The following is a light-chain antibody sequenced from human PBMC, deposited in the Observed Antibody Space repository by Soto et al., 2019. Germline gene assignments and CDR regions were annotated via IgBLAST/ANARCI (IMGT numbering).Light chain of an antibody. CDR1: QSVSSN. V-gene: IGKV3-15*01. J-gene: IGKJ4*01. CDR3: QQYNDWSLT. CDR2: GAS. Sequence: EIVMTQSPATLSVSPGERATLSCRASQSVSSNLAWYQQKPGQAPRLLIYGASTRATGFPGRFSGSGSGTEFTLTISSLQSEDFAVYYCQQYNDWSLTFGRGTKVEIK.